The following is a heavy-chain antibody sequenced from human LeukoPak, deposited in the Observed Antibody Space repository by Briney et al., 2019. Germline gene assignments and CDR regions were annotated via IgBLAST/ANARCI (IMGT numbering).Heavy chain of an antibody. CDR3: TTEDGIVGAY. CDR1: GLSLRNVW. Sequence: GGSLTLSCAASGLSLRNVWMRGVREAPGRGGEGVGRIKSKTDGGTTDYAAPVKGRFTISRDDSKNTLYLQMNSLKTEDTAVYYCTTEDGIVGAYWGQGTLVTVSS. CDR2: IKSKTDGGTT. J-gene: IGHJ4*02. V-gene: IGHV3-15*01. D-gene: IGHD1-26*01.